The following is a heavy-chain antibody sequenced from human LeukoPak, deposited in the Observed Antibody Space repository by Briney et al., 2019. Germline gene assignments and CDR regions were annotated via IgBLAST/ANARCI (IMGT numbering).Heavy chain of an antibody. Sequence: SETLSLTCTVSGGSISSYYWSWIRQPPGKGLEWIGYIYYSGSTNCNPSLKSRVTISVDTSKNQFSLKLSSVTAADTAVYYCAREFATSDAFDIWGQGTMVTVSS. V-gene: IGHV4-59*01. J-gene: IGHJ3*02. CDR3: AREFATSDAFDI. D-gene: IGHD4-11*01. CDR1: GGSISSYY. CDR2: IYYSGST.